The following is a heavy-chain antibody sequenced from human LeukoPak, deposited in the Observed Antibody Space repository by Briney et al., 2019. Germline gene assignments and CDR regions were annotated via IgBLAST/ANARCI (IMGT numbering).Heavy chain of an antibody. Sequence: SETLSLTCAVYGGSFSGYYWSWIRQPPGKGLEWIGEINHSGSTNYNPSLKSRVTISVDTSKNQFSLKLTSVTAADTAVYYCARAGGSGWYYYYYMDVWGKGTTVTVSS. V-gene: IGHV4-34*01. CDR2: INHSGST. CDR1: GGSFSGYY. CDR3: ARAGGSGWYYYYYMDV. D-gene: IGHD6-19*01. J-gene: IGHJ6*03.